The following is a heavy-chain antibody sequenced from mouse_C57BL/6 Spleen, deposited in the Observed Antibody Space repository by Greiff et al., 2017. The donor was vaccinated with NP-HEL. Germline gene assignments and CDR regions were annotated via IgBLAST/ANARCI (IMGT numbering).Heavy chain of an antibody. CDR1: GFNIKDDY. J-gene: IGHJ2*01. CDR3: TTGSDY. V-gene: IGHV14-4*01. Sequence: EVKLQESGAELVRPGASVKLSCTASGFNIKDDYMHWVKQRPEQGLEWIGWIDPENGDTEYAAKFQGKATITADTSSNTAYLQLSSLTAEDTAVYYCTTGSDYWGQGTTLTVSS. CDR2: IDPENGDT.